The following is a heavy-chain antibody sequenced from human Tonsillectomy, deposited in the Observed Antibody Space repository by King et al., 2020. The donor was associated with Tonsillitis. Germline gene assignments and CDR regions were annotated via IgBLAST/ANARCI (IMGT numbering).Heavy chain of an antibody. Sequence: QLVQSGGGVVQPGPSLRLSCAASGFTFGNYGMHWVRQAPGKGLEWVALIAYDASYENYADSVKGRFTISRDNSKNTLYLEMNSRRVEDTAVYYCAKDGICLSDWYFDLWGRGTLVTVSS. CDR2: IAYDASYE. J-gene: IGHJ2*01. V-gene: IGHV3-30*18. D-gene: IGHD3-16*01. CDR1: GFTFGNYG. CDR3: AKDGICLSDWYFDL.